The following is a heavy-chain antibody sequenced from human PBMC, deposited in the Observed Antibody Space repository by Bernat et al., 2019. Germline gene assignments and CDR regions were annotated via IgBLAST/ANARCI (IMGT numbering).Heavy chain of an antibody. CDR1: GFTFSSYA. V-gene: IGHV3-30-3*01. D-gene: IGHD3-9*01. CDR3: ARDPSGGYFDWLLS. J-gene: IGHJ5*02. Sequence: QVQLVESGGGVVQPGRSLRLSCAASGFTFSSYAMHWVRQAPGKGLEWVAVISYDGSNKYFAEAVKGRFTISRDNSKNTMYLQMNSRRAEDTAVYYCARDPSGGYFDWLLSWGQGTLVTVSS. CDR2: ISYDGSNK.